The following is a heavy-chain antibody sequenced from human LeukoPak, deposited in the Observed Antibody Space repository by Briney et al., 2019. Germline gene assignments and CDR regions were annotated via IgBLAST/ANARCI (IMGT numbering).Heavy chain of an antibody. Sequence: PSETLSLTCTVSGGSLSSGDYYWSWIRQPPGKGLEWIGYIYYSGSTYYNPSLKSRVTISVDTSKNQFSLKLSSVTAADTAVYYCARAGPADAFDIWGQGTMVTVSS. J-gene: IGHJ3*02. V-gene: IGHV4-30-4*01. CDR1: GGSLSSGDYY. CDR2: IYYSGST. CDR3: ARAGPADAFDI.